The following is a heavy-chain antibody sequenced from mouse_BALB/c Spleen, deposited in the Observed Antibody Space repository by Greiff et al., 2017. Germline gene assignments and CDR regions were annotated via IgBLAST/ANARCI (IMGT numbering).Heavy chain of an antibody. V-gene: IGHV1-69*02. CDR1: GYTFTSYW. CDR3: TRSEGFDY. J-gene: IGHJ2*01. CDR2: IYPSDSYT. Sequence: QVQLQQPGAELVRPGASVKLSCKASGYTFTSYWINWVKQRPGQGLEWIGNIYPSDSYTNYNQKFKDKATLTVDKSSSTAYMQLSSPTSEDSAVYCCTRSEGFDYWGQGTTLTVSS.